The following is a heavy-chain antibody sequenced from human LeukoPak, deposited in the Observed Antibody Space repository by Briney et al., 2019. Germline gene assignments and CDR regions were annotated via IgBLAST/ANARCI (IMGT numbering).Heavy chain of an antibody. J-gene: IGHJ4*02. Sequence: GRSLRLSCAASRFTFSHYGMHWVRQAPGKGLEWVAVIWNDGSNQFYADSVKGRFTVSRDNSQNTLYLQMNNLRPEDTAVYYCAKDARRGFDYSNSLEKWGQGTLVTVSS. D-gene: IGHD4-11*01. CDR2: IWNDGSNQ. CDR1: RFTFSHYG. V-gene: IGHV3-33*06. CDR3: AKDARRGFDYSNSLEK.